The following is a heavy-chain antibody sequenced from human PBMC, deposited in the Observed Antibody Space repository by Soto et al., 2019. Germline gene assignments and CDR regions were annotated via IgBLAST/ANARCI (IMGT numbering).Heavy chain of an antibody. CDR2: MNPNSGNT. CDR3: ARWPDGYYYYGMDV. CDR1: GYTFTSYD. V-gene: IGHV1-8*01. J-gene: IGHJ6*02. Sequence: QVQLVQSGAEVKKPGASVKVSCKASGYTFTSYDINWVRQATGQGLEWMGWMNPNSGNTGYAQKFQGRVTMTRNTSTSTAYMALSSLRSEDTAVYYXARWPDGYYYYGMDVWGQGTTVTVSS.